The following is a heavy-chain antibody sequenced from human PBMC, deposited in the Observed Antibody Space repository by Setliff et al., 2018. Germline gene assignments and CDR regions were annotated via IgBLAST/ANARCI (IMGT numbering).Heavy chain of an antibody. CDR2: VSPIDDGKP. D-gene: IGHD1-1*01. J-gene: IGHJ6*02. CDR1: GYSFTSYD. V-gene: IGHV1-8*01. Sequence: ASVKVSCKASGYSFTSYDINWVRLAAGQGLEWMGWVSPIDDGKPGYAQKFQGRVTITWVTSISTAYMELSSLRSEDTAVYFCARDSVTLGQLERRGGFRYYDMDVWGQGTTVTVSS. CDR3: ARDSVTLGQLERRGGFRYYDMDV.